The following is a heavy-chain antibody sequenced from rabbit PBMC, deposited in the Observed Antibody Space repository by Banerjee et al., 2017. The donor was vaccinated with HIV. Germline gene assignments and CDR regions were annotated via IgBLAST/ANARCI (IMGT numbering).Heavy chain of an antibody. CDR2: ITYRGSA. V-gene: IGHV1S29*01. CDR1: GFDFSSYA. Sequence: QEQLKESGGGLVQPGGSLKLSCKASGFDFSSYAITWVRQAPGKGLEYIGHITYRGSAYYASWVNGRFTISRENTQNTLYLQLNSLTAADTATYFCARSNTYYGMDLWGPGTLVTVS. J-gene: IGHJ6*01. CDR3: ARSNTYYGMDL.